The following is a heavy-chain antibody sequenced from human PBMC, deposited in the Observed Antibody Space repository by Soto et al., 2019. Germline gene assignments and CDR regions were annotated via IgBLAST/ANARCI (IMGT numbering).Heavy chain of an antibody. J-gene: IGHJ4*02. CDR2: ISGSGDST. CDR3: ATTSGSYSSYFDY. D-gene: IGHD1-26*01. Sequence: GGSLRLSCAASGFTFTTYAMSWVRQAPGKGLEWVSGISGSGDSTHYADSVKGRFTISRDNSKNTLYLQMSSLGAEDTAVYYCATTSGSYSSYFDYWGQGTLVTVSS. V-gene: IGHV3-23*01. CDR1: GFTFTTYA.